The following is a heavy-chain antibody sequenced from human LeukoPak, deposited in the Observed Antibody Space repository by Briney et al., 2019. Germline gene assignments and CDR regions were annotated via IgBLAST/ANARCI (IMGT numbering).Heavy chain of an antibody. CDR1: GFTFTSSA. CDR2: IVVGSGNT. J-gene: IGHJ4*02. CDR3: AASLAAAAGLYFDY. V-gene: IGHV1-58*02. D-gene: IGHD6-13*01. Sequence: ASVKVSCKASGFTFTSSAMQWVRQARGQRLEWIGWIVVGSGNTNYAQKFQERVTITRDMSTSTAYMELSSLRSEDTAVYYCAASLAAAAGLYFDYWGQGTLVTVSS.